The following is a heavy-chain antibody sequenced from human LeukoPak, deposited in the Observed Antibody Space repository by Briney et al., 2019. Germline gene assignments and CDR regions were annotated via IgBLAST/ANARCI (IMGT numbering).Heavy chain of an antibody. CDR3: ARDLIAAAGTGYYYGMDV. D-gene: IGHD6-13*01. Sequence: GGSLRLSCAASGFTVSSNYMSWVGQAPGKGLEWVSVIYSGGSTYYADSVKGRFTISRDNSKNTLYLQVNSLRAEDTAVYYCARDLIAAAGTGYYYGMDVWGQGTTVTVSS. CDR2: IYSGGST. CDR1: GFTVSSNY. J-gene: IGHJ6*02. V-gene: IGHV3-53*01.